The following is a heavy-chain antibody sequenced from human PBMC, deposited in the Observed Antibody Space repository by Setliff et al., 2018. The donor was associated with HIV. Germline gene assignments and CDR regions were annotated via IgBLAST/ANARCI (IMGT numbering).Heavy chain of an antibody. CDR3: ASGYSSSSPRRDY. CDR1: GFTFSSYS. V-gene: IGHV3-21*04. D-gene: IGHD6-6*01. Sequence: GGSLRLSCAASGFTFSSYSMNWVRQAPGKGLEWVSSISSSSSYIYYADSVKGRFTISRDNAKNSLYLQMNSLRAEDTAVYYCASGYSSSSPRRDYWGQGTLVTVSS. CDR2: ISSSSSYI. J-gene: IGHJ4*02.